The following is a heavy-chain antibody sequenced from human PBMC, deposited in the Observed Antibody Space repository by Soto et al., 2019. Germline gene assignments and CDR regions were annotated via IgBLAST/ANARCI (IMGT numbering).Heavy chain of an antibody. CDR2: ISYDGSDK. CDR3: ATMERLFDY. CDR1: GFTFSDYG. V-gene: IGHV3-30*03. D-gene: IGHD3-3*01. Sequence: QLQLVESGGGVAQPGRSLRLSCAASGFTFSDYGMHWVRQAPGTGLEWVAVISYDGSDKYYADSVKGRFTISRDNSKNRLYLQMNSLRAEDTAVYYCATMERLFDYWGQGTLVTVSS. J-gene: IGHJ4*02.